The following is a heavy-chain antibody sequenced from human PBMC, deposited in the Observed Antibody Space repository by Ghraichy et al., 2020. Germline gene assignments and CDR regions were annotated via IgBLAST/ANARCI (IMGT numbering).Heavy chain of an antibody. CDR1: GYTFTSYY. V-gene: IGHV1-46*01. CDR3: ARAGRIAVAGPAAGWFDP. D-gene: IGHD6-19*01. J-gene: IGHJ5*02. CDR2: INPSGGST. Sequence: ASVKVSCKASGYTFTSYYMHWVRQAPGQGLEWMGIINPSGGSTSYAQKFQGRVTMTRDTSTSTVYMELSSLRSEDTAVYYCARAGRIAVAGPAAGWFDPWGQGTLVTVSS.